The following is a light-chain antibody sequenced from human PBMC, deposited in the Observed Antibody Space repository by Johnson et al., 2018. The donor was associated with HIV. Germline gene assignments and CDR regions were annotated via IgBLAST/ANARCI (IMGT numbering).Light chain of an antibody. CDR2: DNN. Sequence: QSVLTQPPSVSAAPGQKVTISCSGSSSNIGNNYVSWYQQFQGTAPKLLIYDNNKRPSGIPDRFSGSKSGTSATLGITGLQTGDEADYYCGTWDSSLSAGYVFGTGTKVTVL. CDR3: GTWDSSLSAGYV. J-gene: IGLJ1*01. CDR1: SSNIGNNY. V-gene: IGLV1-51*01.